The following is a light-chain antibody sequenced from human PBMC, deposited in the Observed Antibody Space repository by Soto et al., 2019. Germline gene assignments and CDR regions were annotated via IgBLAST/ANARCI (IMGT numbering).Light chain of an antibody. J-gene: IGKJ4*01. CDR3: QQYNNWPPLT. CDR2: DAS. CDR1: QFIGSN. Sequence: MTQSPATLPVSPGERATLSCRASQFIGSNLAWYQQKPGEAPRLLMYDASSRATGIPARFSGSGSGTEFALTISSLQSEDFAIYYCQQYNNWPPLTFGGGTKVEIK. V-gene: IGKV3-15*01.